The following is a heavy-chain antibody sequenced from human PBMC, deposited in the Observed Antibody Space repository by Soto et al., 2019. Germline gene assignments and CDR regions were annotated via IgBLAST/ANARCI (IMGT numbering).Heavy chain of an antibody. V-gene: IGHV3-30-3*01. D-gene: IGHD3-22*01. CDR1: GFTFSSYA. CDR3: AKDFGTYYYDSSGPTPGYYGMDV. CDR2: ISYDGSNK. J-gene: IGHJ6*02. Sequence: GGSLRLSCAASGFTFSSYAMHWVRQAPGKGLEWVAVISYDGSNKYYADSVKGRFTISRDNSKNTLYLQMNSLRAEDTAVYYCAKDFGTYYYDSSGPTPGYYGMDVWGQGTTVTVSS.